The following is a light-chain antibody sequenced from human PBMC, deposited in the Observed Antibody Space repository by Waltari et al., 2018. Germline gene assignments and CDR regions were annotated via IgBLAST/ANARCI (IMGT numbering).Light chain of an antibody. CDR3: MHGTHWSFT. CDR1: QSLVHSNGNTY. CDR2: KVS. Sequence: DTVMTQSPLSLPCTLRQPASIPCRSSQSLVHSNGNTYMNWFHQRPGKSPRRLIYKVSNRDSGVPDRFSGSGSGTDFTLKISRVEAEDVGLYYCMHGTHWSFTFGQGTKLEIQ. V-gene: IGKV2-30*02. J-gene: IGKJ2*01.